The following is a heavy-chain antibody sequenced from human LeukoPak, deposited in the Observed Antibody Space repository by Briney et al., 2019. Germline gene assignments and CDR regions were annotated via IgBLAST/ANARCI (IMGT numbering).Heavy chain of an antibody. CDR1: GFSFSSKW. CDR2: IKRDGSEK. Sequence: GGSLRLSCAAPGFSFSSKWMSWVRQAPGKGLEWVANIKRDGSEKYYLDSVKGRFTISIDNAKNSLYLQMDSLRAEDTAVYYCARLGLEVGGPNWFDPWGQGTLSPCPQ. D-gene: IGHD1-1*01. J-gene: IGHJ5*02. CDR3: ARLGLEVGGPNWFDP. V-gene: IGHV3-7*01.